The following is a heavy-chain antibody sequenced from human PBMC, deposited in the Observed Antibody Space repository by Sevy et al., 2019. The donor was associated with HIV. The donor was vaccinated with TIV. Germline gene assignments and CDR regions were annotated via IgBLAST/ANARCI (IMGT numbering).Heavy chain of an antibody. Sequence: GGSLRLSCAASGFTFSSYAMHWVRQAPGKGLEWVAVISYDGSNKYYADSVKGRFTISRDNPKNTLYLQMNSLRAEDTAVYYCVREGGDCSGGSCYLTYYYYGMDVWGQGTTVTVSS. V-gene: IGHV3-30-3*01. J-gene: IGHJ6*02. CDR1: GFTFSSYA. CDR2: ISYDGSNK. CDR3: VREGGDCSGGSCYLTYYYYGMDV. D-gene: IGHD2-15*01.